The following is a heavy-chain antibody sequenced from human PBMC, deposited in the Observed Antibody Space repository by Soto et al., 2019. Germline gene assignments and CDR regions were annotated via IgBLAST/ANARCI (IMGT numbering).Heavy chain of an antibody. V-gene: IGHV3-21*01. CDR3: ARGRERLPYKSFAY. J-gene: IGHJ4*02. D-gene: IGHD2-2*02. CDR2: ISSSSSYI. Sequence: GGSLRLSCAASGFTFSSYSMNWVRQAPGKGLEWVSSISSSSSYIYYADSVKGRFAISRDNAKNSLYLQMNSLRAEDTAVYYCARGRERLPYKSFAYWGQGTLVTVSS. CDR1: GFTFSSYS.